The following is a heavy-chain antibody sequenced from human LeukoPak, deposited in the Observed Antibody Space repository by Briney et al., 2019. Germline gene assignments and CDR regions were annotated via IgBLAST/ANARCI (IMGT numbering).Heavy chain of an antibody. Sequence: SVKVSCKASGGTFSSYAISWVRQAPGQGLEWMGRIIPIFGTANYVQKFQGRVTITTDESTSTAYIELSSLRSEDTAVYYCARDQPLLDYYDSSGGMVDWGQGTLVTVSS. J-gene: IGHJ4*02. D-gene: IGHD3-22*01. CDR1: GGTFSSYA. CDR2: IIPIFGTA. CDR3: ARDQPLLDYYDSSGGMVD. V-gene: IGHV1-69*05.